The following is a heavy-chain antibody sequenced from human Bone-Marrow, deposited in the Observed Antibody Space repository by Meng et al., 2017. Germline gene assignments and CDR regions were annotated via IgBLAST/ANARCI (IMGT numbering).Heavy chain of an antibody. D-gene: IGHD1-20*01. CDR2: ISSSSSYI. CDR3: ARDSFYNWNDAGKFDY. CDR1: GFYFNNAW. V-gene: IGHV3-21*01. J-gene: IGHJ4*02. Sequence: GESLKISCAASGFYFNNAWMSWVRQAPGKGLEWVSSISSSSSYIYYADSVKGRFTISRDNAKNSLYLQMNSLRAEDTAVYYCARDSFYNWNDAGKFDYWGQGTLVTVSS.